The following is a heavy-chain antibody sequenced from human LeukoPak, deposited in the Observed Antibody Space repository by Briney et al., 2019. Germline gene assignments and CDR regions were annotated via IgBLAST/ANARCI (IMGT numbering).Heavy chain of an antibody. CDR1: GFTFSDYY. D-gene: IGHD6-19*01. V-gene: IGHV3-11*01. CDR3: AKDTYSSGWIVDY. CDR2: ISSSGSTI. J-gene: IGHJ4*02. Sequence: GGSLRLSCAASGFTFSDYYMSWIRQAPGKGLEWVSYISSSGSTIYYADSVKGRFTISRDNAKNSLYLQMNSLRAEDTAVYYCAKDTYSSGWIVDYWGQGTLVTVSS.